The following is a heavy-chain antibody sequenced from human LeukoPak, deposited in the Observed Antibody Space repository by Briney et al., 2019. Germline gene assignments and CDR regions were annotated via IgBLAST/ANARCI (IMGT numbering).Heavy chain of an antibody. CDR2: ISSNGDNT. Sequence: GGSLRLSCSVSGFTFSTYVMHWVRQAPGKGLEYVSAISSNGDNTYYADSVKDRFTISRDNSKNTLYLQMSSLRADDTAVYYCVRGTGYWGQGTLVTVS. J-gene: IGHJ4*02. CDR3: VRGTGY. CDR1: GFTFSTYV. V-gene: IGHV3-64D*06.